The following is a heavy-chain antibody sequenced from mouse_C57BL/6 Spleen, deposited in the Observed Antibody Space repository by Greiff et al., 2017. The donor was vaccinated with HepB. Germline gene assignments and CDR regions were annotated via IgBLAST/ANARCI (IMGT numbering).Heavy chain of an antibody. CDR1: GYTFTSYW. CDR2: IDPSDSYT. J-gene: IGHJ1*03. D-gene: IGHD1-1*01. Sequence: QVQLQQPGAELVRPGTSVKLSCKASGYTFTSYWMHWVKQRPGQGLEWIGVIDPSDSYTNYNQKFKGKATLTVDTSSSTAYMQLSSLTSEDSAVYYCASRGYGSSYGYFDVWGTGTTVTVSS. V-gene: IGHV1-59*01. CDR3: ASRGYGSSYGYFDV.